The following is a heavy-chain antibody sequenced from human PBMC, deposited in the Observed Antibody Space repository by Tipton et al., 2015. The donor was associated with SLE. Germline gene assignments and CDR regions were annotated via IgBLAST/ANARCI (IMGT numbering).Heavy chain of an antibody. D-gene: IGHD7-27*01. Sequence: SLRLSCAASVFPFRLYAMKWVRQAPGKGREWVSTISGPDTGISDTGTYYADPVKGRLTISRDKSKNTLYLQMNSLRAEDTAIYYCARRGSNWGDFDYWGQGTLVTVSS. CDR3: ARRGSNWGDFDY. CDR2: ISGPDTGISDTGT. J-gene: IGHJ4*02. CDR1: VFPFRLYA. V-gene: IGHV3-23*01.